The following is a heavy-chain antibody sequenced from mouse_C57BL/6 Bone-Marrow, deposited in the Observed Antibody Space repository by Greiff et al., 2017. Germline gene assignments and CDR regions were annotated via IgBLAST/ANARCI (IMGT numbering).Heavy chain of an antibody. D-gene: IGHD1-1*01. Sequence: QVQLQQPGAELVMPGASVKLSCKASGYTFTSYWMHWVKQRPGQGLEWIGEIYPSDSYTNYNQKFKGKSTLTVDKSSSTAYMQLSSLTSEDSAVYYCARSTVVATDYFDYWGQGTTLTVSS. CDR3: ARSTVVATDYFDY. CDR1: GYTFTSYW. V-gene: IGHV1-69*01. CDR2: IYPSDSYT. J-gene: IGHJ2*01.